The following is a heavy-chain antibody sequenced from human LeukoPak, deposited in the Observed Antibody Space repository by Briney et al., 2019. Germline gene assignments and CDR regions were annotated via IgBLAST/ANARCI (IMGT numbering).Heavy chain of an antibody. V-gene: IGHV3-30-3*01. CDR1: GFTVSSNY. CDR3: ARVSSYCSGGSCYSEGYFDY. Sequence: GGSLRLSCAASGFTVSSNYMSWVRQAPGKGLEWVAVISYDGSNKYYADSVKGRFTISRDNSKNTLYLQMNSLRAEDTAVYYCARVSSYCSGGSCYSEGYFDYWGQGTLVTVSS. D-gene: IGHD2-15*01. J-gene: IGHJ4*02. CDR2: ISYDGSNK.